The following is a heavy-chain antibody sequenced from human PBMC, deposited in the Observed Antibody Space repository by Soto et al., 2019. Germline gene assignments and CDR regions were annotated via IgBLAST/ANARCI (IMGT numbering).Heavy chain of an antibody. CDR3: AREGNGYNLGPSVDFDY. D-gene: IGHD5-12*01. Sequence: QVQLVQSGAEVTKPGASVKVSCKASGYTFTNHYMHWVRQAPGQGLEWMGVINPSGGSTDYAQKFQGRVTMTRETPTSTVYMEVSSLRSEDTAVFYCAREGNGYNLGPSVDFDYWGQGTRVTVSS. CDR2: INPSGGST. CDR1: GYTFTNHY. J-gene: IGHJ4*02. V-gene: IGHV1-46*01.